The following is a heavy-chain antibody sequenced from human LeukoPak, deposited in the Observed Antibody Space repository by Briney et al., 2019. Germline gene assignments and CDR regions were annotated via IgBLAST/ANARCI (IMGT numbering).Heavy chain of an antibody. Sequence: GGSLRLSCAASGFIFSSYDMHWVRQATGKGLEWVSAIGTAGDTYYPGSVKGRFTISRENAKNSLYLQMNSLRAGDTAVYYCARARLLEWSYYFDYWGQGTLVTVSS. D-gene: IGHD3-3*01. CDR2: IGTAGDT. CDR1: GFIFSSYD. V-gene: IGHV3-13*01. CDR3: ARARLLEWSYYFDY. J-gene: IGHJ4*02.